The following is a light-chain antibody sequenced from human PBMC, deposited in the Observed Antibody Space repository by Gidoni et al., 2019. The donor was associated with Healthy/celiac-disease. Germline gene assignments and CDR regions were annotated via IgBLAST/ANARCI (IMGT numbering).Light chain of an antibody. CDR1: QSISSW. J-gene: IGKJ3*01. Sequence: DIQMTQSPSTLSASVRDSVTITCRASQSISSWLAWYQQKPGKAHKLLIYKASSFESGVPSRFSGSGSGTEFTLTISSLQPDDFATYYCQQYNSYSSFTFGPGTKVDIK. V-gene: IGKV1-5*03. CDR3: QQYNSYSSFT. CDR2: KAS.